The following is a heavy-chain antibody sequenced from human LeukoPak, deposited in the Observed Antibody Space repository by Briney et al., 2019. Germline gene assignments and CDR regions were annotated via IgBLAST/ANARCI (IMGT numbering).Heavy chain of an antibody. Sequence: SETLSLTCTVSGGSISSYYWCWIRQPPGKGLEWIGYIYYSGSTNYNPSLKSRVTISVDTSKNQFSLKLSSVTAADTAVYYCARGDGYNFDAFDIWGQGTMVTVSS. CDR2: IYYSGST. J-gene: IGHJ3*02. CDR3: ARGDGYNFDAFDI. CDR1: GGSISSYY. V-gene: IGHV4-59*01. D-gene: IGHD5-24*01.